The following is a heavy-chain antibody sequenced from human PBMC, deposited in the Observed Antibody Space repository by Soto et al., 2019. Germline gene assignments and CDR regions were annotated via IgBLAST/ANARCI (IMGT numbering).Heavy chain of an antibody. CDR2: VNIYNDKT. D-gene: IGHD5-18*01. CDR1: GYTFISYG. V-gene: IGHV1-18*01. CDR3: ARERGGYSHGDC. Sequence: QVQLVQSGPEVKKPGASVKVSCQASGYTFISYGINWVRQAPGQGLEWMGWVNIYNDKTNYAQKFQGRVTMTTDTSTSTAYLELKSLRSDDTAVYYCARERGGYSHGDCWGQGTLVTVSS. J-gene: IGHJ4*02.